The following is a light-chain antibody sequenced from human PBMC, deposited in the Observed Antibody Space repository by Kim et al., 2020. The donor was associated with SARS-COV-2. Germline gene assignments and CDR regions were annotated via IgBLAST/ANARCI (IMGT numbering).Light chain of an antibody. CDR3: QQYGTSPLT. CDR1: QSVISGY. Sequence: SPGEGATLSCSASQSVISGYLPWYQQKPGQAPRLLISGASSRATGIPDRFSGSGSGTDFTLTISRLEPEDSAVYYCQQYGTSPLTFGGGTKVDIK. V-gene: IGKV3-20*01. CDR2: GAS. J-gene: IGKJ4*01.